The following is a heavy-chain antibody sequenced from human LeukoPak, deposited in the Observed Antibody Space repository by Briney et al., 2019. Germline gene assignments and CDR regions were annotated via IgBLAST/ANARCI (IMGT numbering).Heavy chain of an antibody. CDR2: MFCDGTT. V-gene: IGHV4-39*07. D-gene: IGHD5-18*01. CDR1: GASIPSGDNF. J-gene: IGHJ4*02. CDR3: ARGWIQLWFFDY. Sequence: SETLSLTCSVSGASIPSGDNFWAWVRQPPGRGLEWIGSMFCDGTTYYRPSLKSRVTISVDTSKNQFSLRLNSVTAADTAVYYCARGWIQLWFFDYWGQGTLVTVSS.